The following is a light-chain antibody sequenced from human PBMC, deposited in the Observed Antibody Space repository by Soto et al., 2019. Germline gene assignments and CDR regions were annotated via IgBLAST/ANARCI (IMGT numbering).Light chain of an antibody. Sequence: PGSVSGSPGQSVNMSCTGSSSDVGGYNYVSWYQQHQGKAPKLMIYDVSKRPSGVPDRFSGSKTGNTAYLTISRLQAEDDADYYCCSHAASCVFGGETQRTV. J-gene: IGLJ3*02. CDR1: SSDVGGYNY. CDR2: DVS. V-gene: IGLV2-11*01. CDR3: CSHAASCV.